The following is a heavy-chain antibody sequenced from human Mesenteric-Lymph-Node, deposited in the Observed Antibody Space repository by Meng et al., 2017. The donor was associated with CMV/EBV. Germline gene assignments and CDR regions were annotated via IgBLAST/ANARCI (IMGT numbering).Heavy chain of an antibody. Sequence: GESLKISCVASGFTFSSSWMSWVRRAPGKGLEWVATIKHDGSEKHHGDSAKGRFTISRDNVKNSVSLQMNSLRAEDTAVYYCAKDQVTGISSYYYGMDVWGQGTTVTVSS. V-gene: IGHV3-7*01. CDR1: GFTFSSSW. CDR2: IKHDGSEK. CDR3: AKDQVTGISSYYYGMDV. J-gene: IGHJ6*02. D-gene: IGHD1-20*01.